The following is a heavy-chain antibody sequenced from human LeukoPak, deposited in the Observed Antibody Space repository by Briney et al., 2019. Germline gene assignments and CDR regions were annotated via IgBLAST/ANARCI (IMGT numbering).Heavy chain of an antibody. D-gene: IGHD3-22*01. CDR1: GGSFSTYY. J-gene: IGHJ4*02. Sequence: SETLSLTCAVYGGSFSTYYWSWIRQPPGKGLEWIGEINHSGSTNYNPSLKSRVTISVDMSKNQFPLKLSSVTAADTAVYYCARDLKLGSTSSGYYFDYWGQGTLVTVSS. CDR3: ARDLKLGSTSSGYYFDY. V-gene: IGHV4-34*01. CDR2: INHSGST.